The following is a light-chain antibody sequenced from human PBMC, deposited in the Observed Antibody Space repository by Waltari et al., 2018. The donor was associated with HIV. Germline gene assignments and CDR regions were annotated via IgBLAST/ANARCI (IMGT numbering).Light chain of an antibody. Sequence: QSALTQPASVSGSPGQSIPLSCPGASSDFGGYKSVSWYQHHPGKAPKLMIYDVSERPSGVSNRFSGSKSGNTASLTISGLQAEDEADYYCCSYAGSSTLLFGGGTKVTVL. CDR3: CSYAGSSTLL. CDR1: SSDFGGYKS. J-gene: IGLJ3*02. V-gene: IGLV2-23*02. CDR2: DVS.